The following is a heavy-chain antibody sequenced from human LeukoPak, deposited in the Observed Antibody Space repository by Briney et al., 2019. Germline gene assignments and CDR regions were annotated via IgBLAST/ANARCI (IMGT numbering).Heavy chain of an antibody. CDR2: ISGSGGST. Sequence: GGSLRLSCAASGFTFSSYAMSWVRQAPGKGLEWVSAISGSGGSTYYADSVKGRFTISRDNSKNTLYLQMNSLRAEDTAVYYCARKVGATQGPTLDVWGQGTTVTVSS. CDR1: GFTFSSYA. V-gene: IGHV3-23*01. D-gene: IGHD1-26*01. J-gene: IGHJ6*02. CDR3: ARKVGATQGPTLDV.